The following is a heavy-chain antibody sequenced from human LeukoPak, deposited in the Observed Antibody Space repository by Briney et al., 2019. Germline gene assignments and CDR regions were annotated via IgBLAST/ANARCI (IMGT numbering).Heavy chain of an antibody. D-gene: IGHD5-18*01. CDR3: ARDYFSGARGYTLHGMDV. Sequence: GGSLRLSCAASGFTVSTNYMSWVRQAPGKGLEWVSVMYSGGGTYYADSVKGRFTISRDNSKNTLCLQMNGLRAEDTAVYYCARDYFSGARGYTLHGMDVWGRGTTVTVSS. V-gene: IGHV3-66*01. CDR2: MYSGGGT. CDR1: GFTVSTNY. J-gene: IGHJ6*02.